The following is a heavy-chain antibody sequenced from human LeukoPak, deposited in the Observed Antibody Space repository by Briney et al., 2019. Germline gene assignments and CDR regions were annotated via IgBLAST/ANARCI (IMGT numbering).Heavy chain of an antibody. CDR1: GGSFSGYY. D-gene: IGHD3-10*01. CDR3: ARGARRGWYFDY. J-gene: IGHJ4*02. CDR2: INHSGST. Sequence: PSETLSLTCAVYGGSFSGYYWSWIRQPPGKGLEWIGGINHSGSTNYNPSLKSRVTISVDTSKNQFSLKLSSVTAADTAVYYCARGARRGWYFDYWGQGTLVTVSS. V-gene: IGHV4-34*01.